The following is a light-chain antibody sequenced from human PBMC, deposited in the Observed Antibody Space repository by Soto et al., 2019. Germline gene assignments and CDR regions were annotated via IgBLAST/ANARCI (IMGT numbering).Light chain of an antibody. Sequence: EIVLTQSPATLSLSPGERATLSCRASQSVKTFLLWYQHRPGQAPRGLIYDASRRATGIPARFRGSGSGTDFTLTISSLEPEDAGIYYCQQRSNWPPITFGQGTRLEV. CDR3: QQRSNWPPIT. CDR2: DAS. J-gene: IGKJ5*01. CDR1: QSVKTF. V-gene: IGKV3-11*01.